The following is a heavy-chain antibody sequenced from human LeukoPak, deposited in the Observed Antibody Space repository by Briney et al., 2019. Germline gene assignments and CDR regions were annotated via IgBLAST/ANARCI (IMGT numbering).Heavy chain of an antibody. J-gene: IGHJ4*02. V-gene: IGHV3-7*03. CDR3: ARSLPYGTTWYGRSDF. Sequence: GGSLRLSCAASGFPFNAYWMTWVRQASGKGLEWVANIRQDGDTKYYVDSVKGRFTISRDNAMNSLYLQMNSLRAEDTAIYYCARSLPYGTTWYGRSDFWGQGTLVTVSS. CDR1: GFPFNAYW. D-gene: IGHD6-13*01. CDR2: IRQDGDTK.